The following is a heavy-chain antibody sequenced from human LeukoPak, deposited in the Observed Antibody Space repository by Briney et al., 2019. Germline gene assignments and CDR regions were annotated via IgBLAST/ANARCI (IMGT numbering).Heavy chain of an antibody. CDR1: GGSISANY. CDR2: IYSSGST. D-gene: IGHD3-22*01. V-gene: IGHV4-4*07. J-gene: IGHJ3*02. Sequence: SETLSLTCTVSGGSISANYWIWMRQSAGKGLEYIGRIYSSGSTNYNPSLKSRVTMSVDTSKNQFSLKLSSVTAADTAVYYCASVEDDSSGYDAFDIWGQGTMVTVSS. CDR3: ASVEDDSSGYDAFDI.